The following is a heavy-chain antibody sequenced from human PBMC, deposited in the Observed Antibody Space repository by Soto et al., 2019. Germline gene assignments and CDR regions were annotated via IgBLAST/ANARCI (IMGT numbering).Heavy chain of an antibody. CDR1: GFTFSSYG. CDR2: ISYDGSNK. Sequence: PGESLKISCAASGFTFSSYGMHWVRQAPGKGLEWVAVISYDGSNKYYADSVKGRFTISRDNSKNTLYLQMNSLRAEDTAVYYWAKDRIGSGWAMNYYGMDVWGQGTTVTVSS. CDR3: AKDRIGSGWAMNYYGMDV. J-gene: IGHJ6*02. V-gene: IGHV3-30*18. D-gene: IGHD6-19*01.